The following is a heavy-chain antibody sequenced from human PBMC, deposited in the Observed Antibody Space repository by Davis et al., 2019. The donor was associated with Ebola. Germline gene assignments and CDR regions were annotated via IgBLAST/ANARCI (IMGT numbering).Heavy chain of an antibody. Sequence: SETLSLTCTVSGGSISSRSYYWNWIRKHPGEGLEWIGIIYYSGTTHYNPSLKSRVTISVDTSKNQFSLKLSSVTAADTAVYYCARAVVVAATGRENYYYGMDVWGQGTTVTVSS. CDR1: GGSISSRSYY. J-gene: IGHJ6*02. CDR3: ARAVVVAATGRENYYYGMDV. CDR2: IYYSGTT. D-gene: IGHD2-15*01. V-gene: IGHV4-39*07.